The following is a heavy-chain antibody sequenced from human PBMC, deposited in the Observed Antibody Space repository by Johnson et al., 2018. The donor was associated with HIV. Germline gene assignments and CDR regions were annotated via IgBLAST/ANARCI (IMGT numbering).Heavy chain of an antibody. CDR3: ARERTWDYDMAFDI. J-gene: IGHJ3*02. V-gene: IGHV3-7*01. CDR1: GFTFNSYW. CDR2: IKQDGTEK. Sequence: VQLVESGGGVVQPGRSLRLSCVVSGFTFNSYWMSWVRQAPGKGLEWVANIKQDGTEKYYVDSMKGRFTISRDNAKNSLYLQINSLRAEDTAVYYCARERTWDYDMAFDIWGQGTMVTVSS. D-gene: IGHD3-22*01.